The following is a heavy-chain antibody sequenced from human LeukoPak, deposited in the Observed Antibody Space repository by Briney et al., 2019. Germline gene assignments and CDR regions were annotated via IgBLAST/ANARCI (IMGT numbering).Heavy chain of an antibody. J-gene: IGHJ3*02. Sequence: SETLSLTCTVSGGPISSYYWSWIRQPPGKGLEWIGYIYYSGSTNYNPSLKSRVTISVDTSKNQFSLKLSSVTAADTAVYYCARVVVVITNDISDIWGQGTMVIVSS. D-gene: IGHD3-22*01. CDR3: ARVVVVITNDISDI. CDR2: IYYSGST. V-gene: IGHV4-59*01. CDR1: GGPISSYY.